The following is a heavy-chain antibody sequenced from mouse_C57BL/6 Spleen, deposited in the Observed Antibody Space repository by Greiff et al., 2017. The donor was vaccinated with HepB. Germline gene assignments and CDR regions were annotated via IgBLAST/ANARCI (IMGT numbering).Heavy chain of an antibody. CDR3: ARPPYIYDGYYVFAY. V-gene: IGHV5-17*01. CDR1: GFTFSDYG. Sequence: EVKLVESGGGLVKPGGSLKLSCAASGFTFSDYGMHWVRQAPEKGLEWVAYISSGSSTIYYADTVKGRFTISRDNAKNTLFLQMTSLRSEDTAMYYCARPPYIYDGYYVFAYWGQGTLVTVSA. J-gene: IGHJ3*01. D-gene: IGHD2-3*01. CDR2: ISSGSSTI.